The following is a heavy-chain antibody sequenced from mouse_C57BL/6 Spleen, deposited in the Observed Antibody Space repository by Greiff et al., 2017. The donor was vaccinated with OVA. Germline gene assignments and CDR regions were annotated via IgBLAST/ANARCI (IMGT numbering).Heavy chain of an antibody. CDR2: IWRGGST. J-gene: IGHJ4*01. CDR1: GFSLTSYG. CDR3: AKNLGYGNYHYAMDY. V-gene: IGHV2-5*01. D-gene: IGHD2-10*02. Sequence: QVTLKESGPGLVQPSQSLSITCTVSGFSLTSYGVHWVRQSPGKGLEWLGVIWRGGSTDYNAAFMSRLSITKDNSKSQVFFKMNSLQADDTAIYYCAKNLGYGNYHYAMDYWGQGTSVTVSS.